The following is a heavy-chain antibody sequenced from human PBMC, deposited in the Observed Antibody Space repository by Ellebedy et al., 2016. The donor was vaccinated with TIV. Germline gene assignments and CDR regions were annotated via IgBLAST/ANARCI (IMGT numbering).Heavy chain of an antibody. V-gene: IGHV3-48*02. Sequence: GGSLRLSCAASGFTFNTYSMNWVRQAPGKGLEWVSYISSSSNSIYYADSVKGRFTISRDNARNSLYLQMTSLRDEDTAVYHCAREIDSPDAYCSGESCYPDYWGQGTLVTVSS. CDR1: GFTFNTYS. CDR3: AREIDSPDAYCSGESCYPDY. D-gene: IGHD2-15*01. CDR2: ISSSSNSI. J-gene: IGHJ4*02.